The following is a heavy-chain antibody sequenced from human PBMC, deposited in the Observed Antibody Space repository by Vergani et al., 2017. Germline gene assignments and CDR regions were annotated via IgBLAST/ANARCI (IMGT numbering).Heavy chain of an antibody. D-gene: IGHD2-15*01. CDR2: IYYSENK. Sequence: QLQLQESGPGLVKPSETLSLTCTVSGGSITYGAFYWGWIRQSPGKGLGWIGSIYYSENKFYNPSLESRVTLSIDTTKNQFSLKLKSVTAADTAVYYCAGCFRDEGRINGGTVENWFDPWGQGTLVTVSS. J-gene: IGHJ5*02. CDR3: AGCFRDEGRINGGTVENWFDP. V-gene: IGHV4-39*01. CDR1: GGSITYGAFY.